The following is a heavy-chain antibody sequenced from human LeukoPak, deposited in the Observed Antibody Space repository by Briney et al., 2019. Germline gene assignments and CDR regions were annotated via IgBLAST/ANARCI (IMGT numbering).Heavy chain of an antibody. CDR2: IYYSGST. CDR1: GGSISSYY. J-gene: IGHJ4*02. Sequence: SEALSLTCTVSGGSISSYYWSWIRQPPGKGREWIGYIYYSGSTNYNPSLKSRVTISVDTSKNQFSLKLSSVTAADTAVYYCARGDSSSYLFFDYWGQGTLVTVSS. CDR3: ARGDSSSYLFFDY. V-gene: IGHV4-59*01. D-gene: IGHD6-13*01.